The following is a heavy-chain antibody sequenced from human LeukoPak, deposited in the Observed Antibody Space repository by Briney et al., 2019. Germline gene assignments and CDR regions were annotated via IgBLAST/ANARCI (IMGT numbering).Heavy chain of an antibody. CDR1: GFTLSSYA. CDR3: AKLPTIYSSSSTY. D-gene: IGHD6-6*01. Sequence: GGSLRLSCAASGFTLSSYAMNWVRQAPGKGLEWVSSISGSGGSTYYEDSVKGRFTISRDNSKNTLYLQMTSLAAEDTAVYYCAKLPTIYSSSSTYWGQGTLVTVSS. V-gene: IGHV3-23*01. CDR2: ISGSGGST. J-gene: IGHJ4*02.